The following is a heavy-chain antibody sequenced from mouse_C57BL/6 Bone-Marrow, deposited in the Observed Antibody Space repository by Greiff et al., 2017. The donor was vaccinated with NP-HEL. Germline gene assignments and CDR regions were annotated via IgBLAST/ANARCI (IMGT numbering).Heavy chain of an antibody. D-gene: IGHD3-2*02. Sequence: EVKLMESGPELVKPGASVKMSCKASGYTFTDCNMHWVKQSHGKSLEWIGYINPNNGGTSYNQKFKGKATLTVNKSSSTAYMELRSLTSEDSAVYYCAREGAAAQATSFDYWGQGTTLTVSS. CDR3: AREGAAAQATSFDY. CDR2: INPNNGGT. CDR1: GYTFTDCN. V-gene: IGHV1-22*01. J-gene: IGHJ2*01.